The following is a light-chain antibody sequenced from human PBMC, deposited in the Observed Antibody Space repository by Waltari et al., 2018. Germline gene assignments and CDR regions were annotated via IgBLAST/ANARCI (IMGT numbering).Light chain of an antibody. CDR1: QSVSNNY. J-gene: IGKJ1*01. V-gene: IGKV3-20*01. CDR3: QQYGGSPWT. Sequence: ETVLTQSPDTLSLFPGEKATLSCRASQSVSNNYLAWYQQKPGQAPRLLIYGASTRATGIPARFSGSGSGTDFTLAISRLEPEDFAVYYCQQYGGSPWTFGRGTKVEIK. CDR2: GAS.